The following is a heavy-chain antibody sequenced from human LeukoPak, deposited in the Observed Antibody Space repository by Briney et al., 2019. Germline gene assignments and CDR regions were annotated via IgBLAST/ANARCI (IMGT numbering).Heavy chain of an antibody. V-gene: IGHV3-30*03. CDR2: ISYDGSNK. J-gene: IGHJ4*02. CDR1: GFTFSSYG. CDR3: AREPKGDSFDY. Sequence: GGSLRLSFAASGFTFSSYGMHWVRQAPGKGLEWVAVISYDGSNKYYADSVKGRFTISRDNSKNTLYLQMNSLRAEDTAVYYCAREPKGDSFDYWGQGTLVTVSS. D-gene: IGHD2-21*02.